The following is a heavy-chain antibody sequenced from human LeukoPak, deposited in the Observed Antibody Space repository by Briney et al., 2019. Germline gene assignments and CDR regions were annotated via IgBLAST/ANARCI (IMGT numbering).Heavy chain of an antibody. CDR1: GGTFSSYA. J-gene: IGHJ6*03. V-gene: IGHV1-69*05. CDR3: ARGVNKGYPGGYYYYMDV. CDR2: IIPIFGTA. D-gene: IGHD2-15*01. Sequence: SVKVSCKAPGGTFSSYAISWVRQAPGQGLEWMGGIIPIFGTANYAQKFQGRVTITTDESTSTAYMELSSLRSEDTAVYYCARGVNKGYPGGYYYYMDVWDKGTTVTVSS.